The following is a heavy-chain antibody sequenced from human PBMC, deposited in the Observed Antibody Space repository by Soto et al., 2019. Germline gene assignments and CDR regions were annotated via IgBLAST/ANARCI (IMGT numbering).Heavy chain of an antibody. CDR3: AREGGDGYNSAVGLY. CDR1: GGTFSSYA. J-gene: IGHJ4*02. Sequence: GASVKVSCKASGGTFSSYAISWVRQAPGQGLEWMGGIIPIFGTANYAQKFQGRVTITADESTSTAYMELSSLRSEDTAVYYCAREGGDGYNSAVGLYWGQGTLVTVSS. V-gene: IGHV1-69*13. CDR2: IIPIFGTA. D-gene: IGHD5-12*01.